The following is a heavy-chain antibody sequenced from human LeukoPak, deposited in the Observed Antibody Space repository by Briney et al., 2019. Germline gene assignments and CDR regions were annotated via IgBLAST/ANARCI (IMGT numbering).Heavy chain of an antibody. V-gene: IGHV4-34*01. CDR3: ARVGSTPAKFDY. CDR1: GASFGRYS. D-gene: IGHD1-26*01. J-gene: IGHJ4*02. CDR2: INYSGYT. Sequence: SETLSLTCAVYGASFGRYSWSWIRQSPEKGLEGIGEINYSGYTKYNPSLKSRVTMSVDTSKNQFSLHLTSVTAADTAVYYCARVGSTPAKFDYWGQGTQVTVSS.